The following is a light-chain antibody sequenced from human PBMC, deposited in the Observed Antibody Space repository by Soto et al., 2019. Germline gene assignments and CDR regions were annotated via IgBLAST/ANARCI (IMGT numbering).Light chain of an antibody. V-gene: IGKV1-5*03. CDR1: QGIDNW. CDR2: TAS. J-gene: IGKJ1*01. CDR3: QEYNSYWT. Sequence: DIQMTQSPSTLSGSVGDRVTITCRASQGIDNWLAWYPQNPGNAPQLLSSTASSLESGVPSRFSGSGSETEFTLTISSLQPDDFGTYYCQEYNSYWTFGQGTKVDI.